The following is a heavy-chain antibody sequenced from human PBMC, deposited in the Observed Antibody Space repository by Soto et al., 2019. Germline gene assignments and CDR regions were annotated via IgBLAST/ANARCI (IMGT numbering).Heavy chain of an antibody. CDR2: ISGSGSKT. CDR3: AREVVLGGTNYYYYGLGV. J-gene: IGHJ6*02. V-gene: IGHV3-23*01. Sequence: EVQLLESGGGVVQSGGSLRVSCEVSGFTLSSYAMSWVRQAPGKGLEWVSAISGSGSKTYYAAFVKGRFTISRDNSENTVYLQLNSVRVEDTAVYYCAREVVLGGTNYYYYGLGVWGRGTTVTVSS. CDR1: GFTLSSYA. D-gene: IGHD3-10*01.